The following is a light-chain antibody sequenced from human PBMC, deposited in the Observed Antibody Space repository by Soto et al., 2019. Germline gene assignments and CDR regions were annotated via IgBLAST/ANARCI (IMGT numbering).Light chain of an antibody. Sequence: DIQITQSPSSLSASVGDRVTIPCRASQSISNYLDWYQQKPGKAPNLLIYAASSLQSGVPARFSGSGSGTDFTLTISSLQPDDFETYYCQHFNSYPWTFGQGTKVDIK. CDR3: QHFNSYPWT. J-gene: IGKJ1*01. V-gene: IGKV1-16*01. CDR1: QSISNY. CDR2: AAS.